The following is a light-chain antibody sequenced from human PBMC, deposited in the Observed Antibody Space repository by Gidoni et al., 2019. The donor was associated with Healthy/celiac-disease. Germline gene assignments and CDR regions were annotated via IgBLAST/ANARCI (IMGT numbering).Light chain of an antibody. V-gene: IGKV1-5*01. J-gene: IGKJ1*01. CDR2: DAS. Sequence: DIQMTQSPSTLSASVGDRVTITCRASQSISSWLAWYQQKPGRAPKLLIYDASSLESGGPSRFSGSGAGTEFKLTISSLQPDDFATYYCQQYNSYLGTFGQGTKVEIK. CDR1: QSISSW. CDR3: QQYNSYLGT.